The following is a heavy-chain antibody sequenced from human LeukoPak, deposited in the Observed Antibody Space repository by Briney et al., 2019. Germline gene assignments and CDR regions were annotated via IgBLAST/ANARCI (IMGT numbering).Heavy chain of an antibody. CDR2: ISYDGSNK. J-gene: IGHJ4*02. CDR3: AREFPGVVVPAAIEPPDY. D-gene: IGHD2-2*01. Sequence: PGRSLRLSCAASGFTFSSYGMHWVRQAPGKGLEWVAVISYDGSNKYYADSVKGRFTISRDNSKNTLYLQMNSLRAEDTAVYYCAREFPGVVVPAAIEPPDYWGQGTLVTVSS. CDR1: GFTFSSYG. V-gene: IGHV3-30*19.